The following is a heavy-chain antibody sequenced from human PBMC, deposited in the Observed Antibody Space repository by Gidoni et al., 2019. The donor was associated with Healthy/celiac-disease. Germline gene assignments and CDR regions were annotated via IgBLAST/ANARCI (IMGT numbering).Heavy chain of an antibody. Sequence: QVQLVESGGGVVQPGRSLSLSCAASGFTFSSYAMNWFRQATGKGLEWVAVISYDGSNKYYADSVKGRFTISRDNSKNTLYLQMNSLRAEDTAVYYCARGRGKYQLLLAPIDYWGQGTLVTVSS. D-gene: IGHD2-2*01. CDR3: ARGRGKYQLLLAPIDY. CDR2: ISYDGSNK. V-gene: IGHV3-30*01. CDR1: GFTFSSYA. J-gene: IGHJ4*02.